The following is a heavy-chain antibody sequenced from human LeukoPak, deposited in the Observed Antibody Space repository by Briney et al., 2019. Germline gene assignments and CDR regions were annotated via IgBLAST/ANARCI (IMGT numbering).Heavy chain of an antibody. V-gene: IGHV6-1*01. CDR1: GDSVSSNSVT. D-gene: IGHD6-19*01. CDR3: ARSPSPYSSDWYFDY. Sequence: SQTLSLTCAISGDSVSSNSVTWNWIRQSPSRGLEWLGRTYQRSKWYNDYAVSVKSRITINPGISKNQFSLQLNSVTPEDTAVYYCARSPSPYSSDWYFDYWGQGTLVTVSS. J-gene: IGHJ4*02. CDR2: TYQRSKWYN.